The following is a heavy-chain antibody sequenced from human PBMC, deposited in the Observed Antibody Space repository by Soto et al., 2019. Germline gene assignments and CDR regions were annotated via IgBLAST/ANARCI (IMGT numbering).Heavy chain of an antibody. D-gene: IGHD1-26*01. J-gene: IGHJ4*02. CDR3: AKKVPDNSGSYGY. CDR2: ISGSAVST. V-gene: IGHV3-23*01. CDR1: GFTFSSYA. Sequence: GGSLRLSCAASGFTFSSYAMSWVRQAPGKGLEWVSAISGSAVSTHYADSVKGRFTISRDNSKNTLYLQMNSLRVEDTAVYYCAKKVPDNSGSYGYWGQGTLVTVSS.